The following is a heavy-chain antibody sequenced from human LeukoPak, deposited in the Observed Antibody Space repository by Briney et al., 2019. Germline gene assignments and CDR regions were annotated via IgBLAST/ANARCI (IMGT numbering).Heavy chain of an antibody. Sequence: PGGSLRLSCAASGFTVSSGYMSWVRQAPGKGLQWVSLIYSDGSTFYADSVRGRFTISRDNFKNTLYLQMDGLRAEDTAVYYCARVSAAGTEYFDYWGQGTLVTVSS. J-gene: IGHJ4*02. V-gene: IGHV3-53*01. D-gene: IGHD6-13*01. CDR3: ARVSAAGTEYFDY. CDR1: GFTVSSGY. CDR2: IYSDGST.